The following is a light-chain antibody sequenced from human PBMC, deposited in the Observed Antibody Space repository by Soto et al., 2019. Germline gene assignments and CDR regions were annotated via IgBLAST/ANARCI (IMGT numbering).Light chain of an antibody. Sequence: QSVLTQPPSASGTPGQRVTISCSGSSSNIESNFVYWYQQFPGTAPRLLIYRNNQRPSGVPDRFSGSKSGTSASLALSALRSEDEADYYGTVWDDSLRGRLFGGGTKVTVL. V-gene: IGLV1-47*01. CDR3: TVWDDSLRGRL. J-gene: IGLJ2*01. CDR2: RNN. CDR1: SSNIESNF.